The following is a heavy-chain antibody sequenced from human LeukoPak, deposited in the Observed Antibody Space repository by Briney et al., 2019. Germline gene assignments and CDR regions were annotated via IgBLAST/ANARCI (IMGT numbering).Heavy chain of an antibody. J-gene: IGHJ4*02. CDR3: ATYSGYAAY. D-gene: IGHD5-12*01. CDR2: FDPEDVET. CDR1: GYTLTELA. V-gene: IGHV1-24*01. Sequence: ASVKVPCKVSGYTLTELAIHWVRRAPGKGLEWMGGFDPEDVETIYAQKFQGRVTMTEDTYTDTAYMELSSLRSEDTAVYYCATYSGYAAYWGQGTLVSVSS.